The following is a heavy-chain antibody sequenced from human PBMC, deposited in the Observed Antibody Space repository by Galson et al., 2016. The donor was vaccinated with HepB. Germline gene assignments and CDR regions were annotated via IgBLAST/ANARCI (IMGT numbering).Heavy chain of an antibody. Sequence: SLRLSCAASGFNFGSYNMHWVRQAPGKGLEWLSVIWYDGTKRLYADSLEGRFTISRDNSKNTLYLQMNSLRVDDTAVYFCARDGQQWLVPDYWGQGTLVSVSS. V-gene: IGHV3-33*01. CDR1: GFNFGSYN. CDR2: IWYDGTKR. D-gene: IGHD6-19*01. CDR3: ARDGQQWLVPDY. J-gene: IGHJ4*02.